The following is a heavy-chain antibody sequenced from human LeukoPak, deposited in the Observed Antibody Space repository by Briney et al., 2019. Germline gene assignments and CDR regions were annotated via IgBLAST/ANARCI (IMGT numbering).Heavy chain of an antibody. Sequence: SVKVSCKASGGTFSSYAISWVRQAPGQGLEWMGGIIPMFGTANYAQNLQGRVTMTTDTSTSTAYMELRSLRSDDTAVYYCARRQGTTLNFDYWGQGTLVTVSS. D-gene: IGHD1-1*01. CDR1: GGTFSSYA. V-gene: IGHV1-69*05. CDR3: ARRQGTTLNFDY. CDR2: IIPMFGTA. J-gene: IGHJ4*02.